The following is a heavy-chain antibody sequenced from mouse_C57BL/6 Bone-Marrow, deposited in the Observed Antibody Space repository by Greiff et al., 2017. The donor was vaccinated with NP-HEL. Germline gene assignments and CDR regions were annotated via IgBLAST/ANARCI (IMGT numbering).Heavy chain of an antibody. J-gene: IGHJ4*01. CDR2: IWRGGST. V-gene: IGHV2-5*01. CDR3: AKKGGGWLFYAMDY. D-gene: IGHD2-3*01. CDR1: GFSLTSYG. Sequence: VMLVESGPGLVQPSQSLSITCTVSGFSLTSYGVHWVRQSPGKGLEWLGVIWRGGSTDYNAAFMSRLSITKDNSKSQVFFKMNSLQADDTAIYYCAKKGGGWLFYAMDYWGQGTSVTVSS.